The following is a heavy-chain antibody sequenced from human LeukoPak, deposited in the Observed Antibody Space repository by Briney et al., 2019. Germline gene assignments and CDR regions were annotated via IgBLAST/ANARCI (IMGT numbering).Heavy chain of an antibody. CDR2: MNPNSGNT. J-gene: IGHJ4*02. Sequence: ASVKVSCKASGYTFTSYDINWVRQATGQGLEWMGLMNPNSGNTGYAQKFQGRVTMTRNTSISTAYMELSSLRSEDTAVYYCARVARGYCSSTSCAVIGYWGQGTLVTVSS. D-gene: IGHD2-2*01. V-gene: IGHV1-8*01. CDR3: ARVARGYCSSTSCAVIGY. CDR1: GYTFTSYD.